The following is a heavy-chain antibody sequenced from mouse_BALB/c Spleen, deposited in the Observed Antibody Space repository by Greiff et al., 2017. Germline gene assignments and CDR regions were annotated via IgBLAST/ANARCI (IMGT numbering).Heavy chain of an antibody. CDR1: GFTFSSYG. Sequence: EVKVVESGGGLVQPGGSRKLSCAASGFTFSSYGMHWVRQAPEKGLEWVAYISSGSSTIYYADTVKGRFTISRDNPKNTLFLHMTSLRSEDTAMYYFECDHYYDSSYWFAYWGQGTLVTVSA. D-gene: IGHD1-1*01. J-gene: IGHJ3*01. V-gene: IGHV5-17*02. CDR3: ECDHYYDSSYWFAY. CDR2: ISSGSSTI.